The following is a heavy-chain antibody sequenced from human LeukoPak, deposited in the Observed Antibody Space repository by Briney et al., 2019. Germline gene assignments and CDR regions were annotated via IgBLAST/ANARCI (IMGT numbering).Heavy chain of an antibody. CDR1: GFTLSSYS. Sequence: GGSLRLSCAASGFTLSSYSMNWVRQAPGKGLEWVSSISSSSSYIYYADSVKGRFTISRDNAKNSLYLQMNRLRAEDTAVYYCARGLKGYCSSTSCYAWWFDPWGQETLVTVSS. D-gene: IGHD2-2*01. V-gene: IGHV3-21*01. CDR3: ARGLKGYCSSTSCYAWWFDP. J-gene: IGHJ5*02. CDR2: ISSSSSYI.